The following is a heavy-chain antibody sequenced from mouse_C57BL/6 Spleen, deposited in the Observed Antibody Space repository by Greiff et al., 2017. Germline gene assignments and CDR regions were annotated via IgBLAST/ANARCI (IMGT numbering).Heavy chain of an antibody. CDR2: IYPRDGST. CDR3: ARDYGSSYEGFYYYARDY. J-gene: IGHJ4*01. V-gene: IGHV1-78*01. Sequence: QVQLKQSDAELVKPGASVKISCKVSGYTFTDHTIHWMKQRPEQGLEWIGYIYPRDGSTKYNEKFKGKATLTADKSSSTAYMQLNSLTSEDSAVYFCARDYGSSYEGFYYYARDYWGQGTSVTVAS. D-gene: IGHD1-1*01. CDR1: GYTFTDHT.